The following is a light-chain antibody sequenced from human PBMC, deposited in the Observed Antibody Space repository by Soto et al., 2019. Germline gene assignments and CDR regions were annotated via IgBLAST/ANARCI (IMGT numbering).Light chain of an antibody. V-gene: IGLV7-46*01. CDR1: TGAVTSGHY. J-gene: IGLJ2*01. CDR3: LLSYSGARRDVV. Sequence: QAVVTQEPSLTVSPGGTVTLTCGSSTGAVTSGHYPYWFQQKPGQAPRTLIYDTSNKHSWTPARFSGSLLGGKAALTLSGAQPEDEAEYYGLLSYSGARRDVVFGGGTKLTVL. CDR2: DTS.